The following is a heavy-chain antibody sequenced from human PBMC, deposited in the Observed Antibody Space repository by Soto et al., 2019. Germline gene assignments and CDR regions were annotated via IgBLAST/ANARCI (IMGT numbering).Heavy chain of an antibody. V-gene: IGHV4-59*01. Sequence: SETLSLTCTVSGGSISSYYWSWIRQPPGKGLEWIGYIYYSGSTNYNPSLKSRVTISVDTSKNQFSLKLSSVTAADTAVYYCARAYYYYYMDVWGKGTTVTVSS. CDR1: GGSISSYY. CDR2: IYYSGST. CDR3: ARAYYYYYMDV. J-gene: IGHJ6*03.